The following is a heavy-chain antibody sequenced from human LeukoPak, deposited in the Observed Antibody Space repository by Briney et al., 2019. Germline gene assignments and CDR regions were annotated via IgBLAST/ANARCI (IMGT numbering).Heavy chain of an antibody. V-gene: IGHV3-7*01. CDR1: GFAFSSYW. J-gene: IGHJ4*02. Sequence: GGSLRLSCVASGFAFSSYWMSWVRQTPGKGLEWVANIKEDGSEKYYVDSVKGRFTISRDNAKNSLYLEMSNLRAEDTAVYYCARDSSGNDYWGQGTLVTVSS. CDR2: IKEDGSEK. CDR3: ARDSSGNDY. D-gene: IGHD6-19*01.